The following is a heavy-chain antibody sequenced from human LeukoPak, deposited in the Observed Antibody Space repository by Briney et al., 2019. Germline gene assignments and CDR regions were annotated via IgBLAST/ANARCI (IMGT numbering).Heavy chain of an antibody. CDR2: IHASGST. J-gene: IGHJ5*02. D-gene: IGHD2-21*02. V-gene: IGHV4-4*07. Sequence: PSETLSLTRTVSGGSISSYYWTWIRQPAGKGPEWIGRIHASGSTNYNPSLKSRVNMSVDTSKNQFSLKLNSVTAADTAVYYCARVTDPRYNWFDPWGQGTLVTVSS. CDR3: ARVTDPRYNWFDP. CDR1: GGSISSYY.